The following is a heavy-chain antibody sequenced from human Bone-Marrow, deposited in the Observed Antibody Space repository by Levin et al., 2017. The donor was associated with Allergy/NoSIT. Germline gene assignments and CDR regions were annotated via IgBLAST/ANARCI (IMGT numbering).Heavy chain of an antibody. D-gene: IGHD3-10*01. CDR1: GYTFRSYW. CDR2: IYPGDSDA. V-gene: IGHV5-51*01. CDR3: ARIKGSGSPGDEFYYYGMDV. J-gene: IGHJ6*02. Sequence: PGGSLRLSCKGSGYTFRSYWIGWVRQMPGKGLEWMAIIYPGDSDARYSPPFEGQVTVSADRSTSTVSLEWSSLKASDSAIYYCARIKGSGSPGDEFYYYGMDVWGHGTKVTVSS.